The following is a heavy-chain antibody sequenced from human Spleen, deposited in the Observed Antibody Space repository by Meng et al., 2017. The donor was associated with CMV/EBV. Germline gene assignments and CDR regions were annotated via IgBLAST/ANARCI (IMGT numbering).Heavy chain of an antibody. CDR2: IYYRGNT. CDR3: ARTNDCSGTSCYPYNYYGLDV. Sequence: GGPYWRWIRQHPGKGLEWIGYIYYRGNTYYNPFLKSRVIISVDTPKNQFSLKLRSVTAADTAVYYCARTNDCSGTSCYPYNYYGLDVWGQGTLVTVSS. D-gene: IGHD2-2*01. J-gene: IGHJ6*02. CDR1: GGPY. V-gene: IGHV4-31*02.